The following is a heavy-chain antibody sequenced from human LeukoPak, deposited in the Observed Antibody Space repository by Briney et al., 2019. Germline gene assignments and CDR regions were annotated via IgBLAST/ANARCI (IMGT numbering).Heavy chain of an antibody. CDR2: ISGSGGST. J-gene: IGHJ4*02. V-gene: IGHV3-23*01. CDR1: GFTFSSCA. Sequence: TGGSLRLSCAAPGFTFSSCAMSWVRQAPGKGLEWVSVISGSGGSTYYADSVKGRFTITRDNSKNTLYLQMNSLRAEDTAVYYCARGGALGFCSGGACYSTFDYWGQGTQVTVSS. CDR3: ARGGALGFCSGGACYSTFDY. D-gene: IGHD2-15*01.